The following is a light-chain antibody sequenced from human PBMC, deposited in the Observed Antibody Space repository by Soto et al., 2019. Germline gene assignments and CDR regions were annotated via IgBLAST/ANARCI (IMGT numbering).Light chain of an antibody. CDR1: QSVSSSY. J-gene: IGKJ2*02. CDR3: QHYDSSLCT. CDR2: GAS. Sequence: EIVLTQSPGTLSLSPGERATLSCRASQSVSSSYLAWYQQKPGQAPRLLIYGASNRATGIPDRFSGSGSGTDFTLTISRPEPEDSALYYCQHYDSSLCTFGQGTKLEI. V-gene: IGKV3-20*01.